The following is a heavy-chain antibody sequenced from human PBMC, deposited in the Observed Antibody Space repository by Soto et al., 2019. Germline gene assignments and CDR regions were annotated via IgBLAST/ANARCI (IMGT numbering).Heavy chain of an antibody. V-gene: IGHV4-30-4*01. CDR2: LYYSGST. Sequence: PSEQLSHTCTVSHGSINNGDYYWGGIPQPTWKGLELFGFLYYSGSTYYNPSLKSRVTISVDTSKNQFSLKLSSVTAADTAVYYCSRARGYCSGGSCYYSSYYYYGMDVWGQGTTVT. CDR3: SRARGYCSGGSCYYSSYYYYGMDV. J-gene: IGHJ6*02. CDR1: HGSINNGDYY. D-gene: IGHD2-15*01.